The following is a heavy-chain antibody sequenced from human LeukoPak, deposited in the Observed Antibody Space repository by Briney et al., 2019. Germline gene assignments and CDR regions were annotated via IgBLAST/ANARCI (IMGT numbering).Heavy chain of an antibody. D-gene: IGHD2-8*01. Sequence: PGGSLRLSCVASGFTFSSYSMNWVRQAPGKGQEWVSSISSTTNYIYDYADSVRGRFTISRDNAKNSLYLQMNSLRAEDTAVYYCARDAKGYCSDGVCADWGQGTLVTVSS. V-gene: IGHV3-21*01. CDR2: ISSTTNYI. CDR3: ARDAKGYCSDGVCAD. J-gene: IGHJ4*02. CDR1: GFTFSSYS.